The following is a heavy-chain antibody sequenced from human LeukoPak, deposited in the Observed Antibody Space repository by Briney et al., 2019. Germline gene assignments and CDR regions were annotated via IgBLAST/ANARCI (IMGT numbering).Heavy chain of an antibody. D-gene: IGHD1-26*01. Sequence: GGSLRLSCAASGFTFSSYAMSWVRQAPGKGLEWVSAISSSASDTIYTDSVKGRFTISRDNSKNTLYLQMNSLRAEDTALYYCAKGGSYAPLDYWGQGNLVTVSS. V-gene: IGHV3-23*01. CDR2: ISSSASDT. CDR1: GFTFSSYA. J-gene: IGHJ4*02. CDR3: AKGGSYAPLDY.